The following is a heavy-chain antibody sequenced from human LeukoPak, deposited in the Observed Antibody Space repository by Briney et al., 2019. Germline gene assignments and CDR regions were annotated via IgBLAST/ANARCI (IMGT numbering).Heavy chain of an antibody. J-gene: IGHJ4*02. V-gene: IGHV3-30*18. CDR2: ISYDGSNK. Sequence: GGSLRLSCAASGFTFSSYGMHWVRQAPGKGLEWVAVISYDGSNKYYADSVKGRFTISRDNSKNTLYLQMNSLRAEDTAVYYCAKAADYGGNSEYYFDYWGQGTLVTVSS. D-gene: IGHD4-23*01. CDR1: GFTFSSYG. CDR3: AKAADYGGNSEYYFDY.